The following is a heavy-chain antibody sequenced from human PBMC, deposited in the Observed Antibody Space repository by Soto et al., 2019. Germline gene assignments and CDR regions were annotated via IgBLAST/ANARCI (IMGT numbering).Heavy chain of an antibody. CDR2: IYYSGST. Sequence: QVQLQESGPGLVKPSQTLSLTCTVSGGSISSGGYYWSWIRQHPGKGLEWIGYIYYSGSTYYNPSLNSRVTISVDTSKNQFSLKLSSVTAADTAVYYCARETRSGYYYNWFDPWGQGTLVTVSS. V-gene: IGHV4-31*03. CDR1: GGSISSGGYY. CDR3: ARETRSGYYYNWFDP. D-gene: IGHD3-22*01. J-gene: IGHJ5*02.